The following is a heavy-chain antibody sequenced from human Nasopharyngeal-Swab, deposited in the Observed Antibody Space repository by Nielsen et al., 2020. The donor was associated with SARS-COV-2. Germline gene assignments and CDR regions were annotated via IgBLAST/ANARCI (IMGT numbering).Heavy chain of an antibody. Sequence: SETLSLTCTVSGGSISSYYWSWIRQPPGKGLEWIGYIYYSGSTNYNPSLKSRVTISVDTSKNQFSLKLSSVTAADTAVYYCARPSYMVRGNWYFDLWGRGTLVTVSS. CDR3: ARPSYMVRGNWYFDL. CDR1: GGSISSYY. CDR2: IYYSGST. J-gene: IGHJ2*01. V-gene: IGHV4-59*01. D-gene: IGHD3-10*01.